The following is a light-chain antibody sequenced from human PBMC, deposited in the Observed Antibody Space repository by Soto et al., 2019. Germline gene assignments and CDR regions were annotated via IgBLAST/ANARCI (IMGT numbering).Light chain of an antibody. CDR2: EVR. CDR3: RSYTRIRTPVYV. J-gene: IGLJ1*01. Sequence: QSALTQPASVSGSPGQSITISCTGTSSDVGSHNYVSWYHQHPGNVPKLMIYEVRNRPSGVSNRFSGSKSGNTASLTISGLQVDDEGAYYRRSYTRIRTPVYVLGTGTKVTVL. V-gene: IGLV2-14*01. CDR1: SSDVGSHNY.